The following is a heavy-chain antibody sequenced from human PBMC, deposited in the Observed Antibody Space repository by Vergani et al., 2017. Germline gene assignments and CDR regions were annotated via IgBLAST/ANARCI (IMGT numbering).Heavy chain of an antibody. V-gene: IGHV4-34*01. CDR1: GGSFSGYY. J-gene: IGHJ6*02. D-gene: IGHD2-2*01. CDR3: ARERIVVVPAADYGMDV. Sequence: QVQLQQWGAGLLKPSETLSLTCAVYGGSFSGYYWSWIRQPPGKGLEWIGEINHSGSTNYNPSLKSRVTISVDTSKNQFSLKLSSVTAADTAVYYCARERIVVVPAADYGMDVWGQGTTVTVSS. CDR2: INHSGST.